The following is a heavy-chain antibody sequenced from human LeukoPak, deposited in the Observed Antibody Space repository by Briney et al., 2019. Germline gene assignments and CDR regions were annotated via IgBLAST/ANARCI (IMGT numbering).Heavy chain of an antibody. J-gene: IGHJ4*02. CDR2: IYYSGST. Sequence: SETLSLTCTVSGGSISSYYWSWIRQPPGKGLEWIGYIYYSGSTNYKPSLKSRVTISVDTSKNQFSLKLSSVTAADTAVYYCARNTAALFHTTIWGQGTLVTGFS. V-gene: IGHV4-59*08. CDR1: GGSISSYY. D-gene: IGHD6-13*01. CDR3: ARNTAALFHTTI.